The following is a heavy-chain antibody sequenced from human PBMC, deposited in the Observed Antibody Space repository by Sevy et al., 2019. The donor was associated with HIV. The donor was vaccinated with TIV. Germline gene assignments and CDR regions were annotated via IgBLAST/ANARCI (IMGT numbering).Heavy chain of an antibody. CDR3: AGENAWGRGYP. V-gene: IGHV4-59*08. D-gene: IGHD1-26*01. J-gene: IGHJ5*02. CDR1: GGSITSLY. CDR2: IYYNGHI. Sequence: SETLSLTCTVSGGSITSLYWNWIRQPPGKGLEWIANIYYNGHINYNPSLKSRVTLSLDTSKNQFSLRLSSVTAADTAMYYCAGENAWGRGYPWGQGTLVIVSS.